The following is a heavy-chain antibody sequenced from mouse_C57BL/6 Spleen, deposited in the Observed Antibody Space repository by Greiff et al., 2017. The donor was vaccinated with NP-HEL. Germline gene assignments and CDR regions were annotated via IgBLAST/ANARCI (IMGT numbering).Heavy chain of an antibody. Sequence: VQLQQSGPELVKPGASVKLSCKASGYTFTSSDINWVKQRPGRGLEWIGWIYPRYGSTKYNEKFKGKATSTVATSSSTASMEPHSLTSVGSAVYFCSSAECTPGYWGQSTTLTVSS. D-gene: IGHD5-1*01. V-gene: IGHV1-85*01. CDR2: IYPRYGST. CDR3: SSAECTPGY. CDR1: GYTFTSSD. J-gene: IGHJ2*01.